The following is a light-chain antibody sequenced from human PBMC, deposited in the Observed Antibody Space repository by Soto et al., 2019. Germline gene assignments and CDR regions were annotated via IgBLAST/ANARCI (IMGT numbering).Light chain of an antibody. CDR3: QQSYGTPLT. Sequence: DMEMTQSPSSLSASVGDRVTITCRASQSISNYLNWYQHKPGKVPKLLIYAASSLQSGVPTRFSGSGSGTDFTLTINSLQPEDFATYYCQQSYGTPLTFGGWTKIEIK. CDR2: AAS. J-gene: IGKJ4*01. V-gene: IGKV1-39*01. CDR1: QSISNY.